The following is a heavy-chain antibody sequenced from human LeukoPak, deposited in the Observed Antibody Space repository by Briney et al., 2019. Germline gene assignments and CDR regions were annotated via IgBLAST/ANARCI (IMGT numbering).Heavy chain of an antibody. V-gene: IGHV3-23*01. CDR3: ARSGSIVVPAATVRYYYYYYGMDV. J-gene: IGHJ6*02. CDR2: ISGSGGST. Sequence: GGSLRLSCAASGFTFSSYAIGWVRQAPGKGLEWVSSISGSGGSTYYADSVKGRFTISRDNSKSTLYLQMNSLRAEDTAVYYCARSGSIVVPAATVRYYYYYYGMDVWGQGTTVTVSS. D-gene: IGHD2-2*01. CDR1: GFTFSSYA.